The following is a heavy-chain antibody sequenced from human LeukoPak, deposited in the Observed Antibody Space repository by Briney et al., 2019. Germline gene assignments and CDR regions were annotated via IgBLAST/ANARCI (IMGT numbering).Heavy chain of an antibody. CDR1: GFTFSSYG. D-gene: IGHD3-3*01. J-gene: IGHJ3*02. Sequence: PGGSLRLSCAASGFTFSSYGMHWVRQAPGKGLEWVAFIRYDGSNKYYADSVKGRFTISRDNSKNTLYLQMISLRAEDTAVYYCVKDLDDFWSGYVPNDAFDIWGQGTMVTVSS. CDR2: IRYDGSNK. CDR3: VKDLDDFWSGYVPNDAFDI. V-gene: IGHV3-30*02.